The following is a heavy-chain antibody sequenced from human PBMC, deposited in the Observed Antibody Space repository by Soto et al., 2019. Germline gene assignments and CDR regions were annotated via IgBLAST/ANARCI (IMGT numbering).Heavy chain of an antibody. J-gene: IGHJ4*02. D-gene: IGHD3-3*01. Sequence: QVQLVQSGAEVKKPGASVKVSCKSSGYTFTNYYMHWVRQAPGQGLEWMGIINPSGGSTNYAQKFQGRGTMTRDTSTSTVYMELSSLRSEDTAVYYCARGEWTFDYWGQGTLVTVSP. CDR2: INPSGGST. CDR3: ARGEWTFDY. CDR1: GYTFTNYY. V-gene: IGHV1-46*01.